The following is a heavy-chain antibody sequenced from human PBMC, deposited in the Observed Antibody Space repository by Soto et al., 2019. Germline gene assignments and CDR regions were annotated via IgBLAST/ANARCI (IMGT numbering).Heavy chain of an antibody. V-gene: IGHV3-64D*06. CDR1: GFTFSSYA. CDR2: ISSNGGST. J-gene: IGHJ1*01. D-gene: IGHD6-13*01. Sequence: GGSLRLSCPASGFTFSSYAMHWVRQAPGKGLEYVSAISSNGGSTYYADSVKGRFTISRDNSKNTLYLQMSSRRAEDTALYYCVNCQGSSWYVLRYFQHWGQGTLVTVS. CDR3: VNCQGSSWYVLRYFQH.